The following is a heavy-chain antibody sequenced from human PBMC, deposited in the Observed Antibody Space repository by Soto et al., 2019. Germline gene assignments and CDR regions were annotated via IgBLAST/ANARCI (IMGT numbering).Heavy chain of an antibody. CDR1: GFTFSNYW. J-gene: IGHJ4*02. CDR2: INEDGTGT. V-gene: IGHV3-74*01. Sequence: EVQLVESGGGLVQPGGSLRLSCAASGFTFSNYWMHWVRQAPGKGLVWVSRINEDGTGTNYADSVKGQFTISRDNAKNTLYLQMNSLRAEDTAVYYCGRGASGSYRLDYWGQGTLVTVSS. D-gene: IGHD3-10*01. CDR3: GRGASGSYRLDY.